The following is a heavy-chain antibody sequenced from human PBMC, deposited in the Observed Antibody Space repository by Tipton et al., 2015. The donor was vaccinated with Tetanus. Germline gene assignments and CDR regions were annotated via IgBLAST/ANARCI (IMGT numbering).Heavy chain of an antibody. V-gene: IGHV4-34*01. J-gene: IGHJ5*02. CDR2: VIYDGTS. Sequence: TLSLTCTVSGVSVRSYYWSWIRQSPDKGLEWLGDVIYDGTSSYNPSLNSRVKISLDTSMNQVSLTLTSVTAADTALYYCARGVPYSTTMGSDWFDPWGQGTLVTVSS. CDR1: GVSVRSYY. CDR3: ARGVPYSTTMGSDWFDP. D-gene: IGHD2-2*01.